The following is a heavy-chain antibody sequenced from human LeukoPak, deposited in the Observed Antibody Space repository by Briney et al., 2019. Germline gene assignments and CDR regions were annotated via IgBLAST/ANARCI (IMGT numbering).Heavy chain of an antibody. CDR1: GFTFSSYG. Sequence: GGSLRLSCAASGFTFSSYGMHWVRQAPGKGLEWVAVIWYDGSNKYYADSVEGRFTISRDNSKNTLYLQMNSLRAEDTAVYYCARDRGSGRRLDYWGRGTLVTVSS. J-gene: IGHJ4*02. CDR3: ARDRGSGRRLDY. V-gene: IGHV3-33*01. CDR2: IWYDGSNK. D-gene: IGHD1-26*01.